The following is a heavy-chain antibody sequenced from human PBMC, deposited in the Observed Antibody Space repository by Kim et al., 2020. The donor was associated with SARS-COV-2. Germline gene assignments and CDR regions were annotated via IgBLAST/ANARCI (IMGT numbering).Heavy chain of an antibody. CDR3: ARDDYGDYLDY. Sequence: TSYAQKFQGRVTMTRDTSTSTVYMELSSLRSEDTAVYYCARDDYGDYLDYWGQGTLVTVSS. J-gene: IGHJ4*02. V-gene: IGHV1-46*01. CDR2: T. D-gene: IGHD4-17*01.